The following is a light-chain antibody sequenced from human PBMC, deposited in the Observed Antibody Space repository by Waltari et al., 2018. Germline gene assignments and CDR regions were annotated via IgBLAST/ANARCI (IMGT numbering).Light chain of an antibody. V-gene: IGLV1-47*01. J-gene: IGLJ2*01. Sequence: QSLLTQSPSASGTPGQRVSISCSGSSSNIGNNHVYWYQHFPGTAPRPLIYDSDRRRSGVPGRVSASKSGTSASLAISGLRSEDEADYYCAAWDDSRSVVFGGGTRLTVL. CDR3: AAWDDSRSVV. CDR2: DSD. CDR1: SSNIGNNH.